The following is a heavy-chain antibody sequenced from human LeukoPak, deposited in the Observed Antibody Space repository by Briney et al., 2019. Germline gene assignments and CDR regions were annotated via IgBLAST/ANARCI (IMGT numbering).Heavy chain of an antibody. CDR1: GFTFSDYY. CDR2: NSSSGSTI. CDR3: ASPYSSSSYFDY. V-gene: IGHV3-11*01. Sequence: GGSLRLSCAASGFTFSDYYMSWIRQAPGKGLEWVSYNSSSGSTIYYADSVKGRFTISRDNAKNSLYLQMNSLRAEDTAVYYCASPYSSSSYFDYWGQGTLVTVSS. D-gene: IGHD6-6*01. J-gene: IGHJ4*02.